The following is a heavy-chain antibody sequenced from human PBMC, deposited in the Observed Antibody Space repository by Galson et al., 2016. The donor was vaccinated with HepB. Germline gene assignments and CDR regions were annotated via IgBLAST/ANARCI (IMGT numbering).Heavy chain of an antibody. CDR3: ARLIATDDLYGVDV. J-gene: IGHJ6*02. CDR2: TYYRSKWYN. Sequence: CAISGDSVSSNSAAWNWIRQSPSRGLEWLGRTYYRSKWYNDYAVPVKGRITVSSDTSKNQFSLHLNSVTPEDTAVYYCARLIATDDLYGVDVWGQGTTVTVSS. D-gene: IGHD6-13*01. CDR1: GDSVSSNSAA. V-gene: IGHV6-1*01.